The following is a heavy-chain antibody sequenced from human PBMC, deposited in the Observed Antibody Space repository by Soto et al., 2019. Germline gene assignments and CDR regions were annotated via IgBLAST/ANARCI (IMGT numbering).Heavy chain of an antibody. Sequence: ASVKVSCKASGYTFTSYYMHWVRQAPGQGLEWMGIINPSGGSTSYAQKFQGRVTMTRDTSTSTVYMELSSLRSEDTAVYYCARGALFWSGDNYYFDYWGQGTLVTVSS. CDR3: ARGALFWSGDNYYFDY. CDR1: GYTFTSYY. D-gene: IGHD3-3*01. CDR2: INPSGGST. V-gene: IGHV1-46*01. J-gene: IGHJ4*02.